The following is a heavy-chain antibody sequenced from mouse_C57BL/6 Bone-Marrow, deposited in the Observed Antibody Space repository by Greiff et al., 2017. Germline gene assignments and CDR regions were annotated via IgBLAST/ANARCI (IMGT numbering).Heavy chain of an antibody. CDR1: GYTFTSYG. D-gene: IGHD1-1*01. J-gene: IGHJ3*01. CDR3: ARGPYYGSSYAWFAY. V-gene: IGHV1-81*01. CDR2: IYPRSGNT. Sequence: SGAELARPGASVKLSCKASGYTFTSYGISWVKQRTGQGLEWIGEIYPRSGNTYYNEKFKGKATLTADKSSSTAYMELRSLTSEDSAVYFCARGPYYGSSYAWFAYWGQGTLVTVSA.